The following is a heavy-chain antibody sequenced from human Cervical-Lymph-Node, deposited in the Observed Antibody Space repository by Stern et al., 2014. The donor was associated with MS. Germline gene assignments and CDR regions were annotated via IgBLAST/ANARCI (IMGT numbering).Heavy chain of an antibody. Sequence: VQLVESGSGLVKPSQTLSLTCAVSGGSISSGGYSWSWIRQPPGKGLEWIGDIYHSGSTYYNPSLKSRVTISVDRSKNQFSLKLSSVTAADTAVYYCARSSTVTPNAFDIWGQGTMVTVSS. V-gene: IGHV4-30-2*01. CDR2: IYHSGST. J-gene: IGHJ3*02. D-gene: IGHD4-17*01. CDR3: ARSSTVTPNAFDI. CDR1: GGSISSGGYS.